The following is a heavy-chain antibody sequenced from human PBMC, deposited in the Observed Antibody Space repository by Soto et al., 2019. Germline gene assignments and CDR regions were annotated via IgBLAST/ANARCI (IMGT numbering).Heavy chain of an antibody. CDR3: AKVRDDHSYFFDY. J-gene: IGHJ4*02. Sequence: TSETLSLTCTVSGGSISSYYWSWIRQPPGKGLEWIGYIYYSGSTTYNPSLKSPVTISVDTSRNQFSLKLSSVTAADTAVYYCAKVRDDHSYFFDYWGQGTLVTVSS. CDR2: IYYSGST. V-gene: IGHV4-59*01. CDR1: GGSISSYY. D-gene: IGHD6-6*01.